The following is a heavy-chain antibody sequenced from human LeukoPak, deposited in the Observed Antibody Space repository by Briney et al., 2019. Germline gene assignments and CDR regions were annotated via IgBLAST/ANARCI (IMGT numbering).Heavy chain of an antibody. V-gene: IGHV1-2*02. J-gene: IGHJ4*02. D-gene: IGHD3-10*01. CDR3: ARQVRWFGELLFED. CDR1: GYTFTGYY. Sequence: ASVKVSCKASGYTFTGYYMHWVRQAPGQGLEWMGWINPNSGGTNYAQKFQGRVTMTRDTSISTAYMELSRLRSDDTAVYYCARQVRWFGELLFEDWGQGTLVTVSS. CDR2: INPNSGGT.